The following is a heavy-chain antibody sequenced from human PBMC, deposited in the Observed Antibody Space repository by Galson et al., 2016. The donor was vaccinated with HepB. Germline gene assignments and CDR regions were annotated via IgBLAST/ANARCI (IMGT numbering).Heavy chain of an antibody. D-gene: IGHD1-7*01. J-gene: IGHJ4*02. Sequence: EPLSLTCTISGGSFNDYYWSWIRQSPGKGLEWIGEINHSGSTNYNPSLKSRVTISLDTSKNQISLNLTSVTAADTAVYYCARGTRYNWNYVDYWAPGTLVTVSS. V-gene: IGHV4-34*01. CDR2: INHSGST. CDR3: ARGTRYNWNYVDY. CDR1: GGSFNDYY.